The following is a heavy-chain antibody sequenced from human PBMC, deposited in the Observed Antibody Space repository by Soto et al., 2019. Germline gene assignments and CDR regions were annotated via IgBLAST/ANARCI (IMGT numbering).Heavy chain of an antibody. Sequence: QVRLVQSGAEVKKPGSSVKVSCKASGCTFSSYAISWVRQAPGQGLEWMRGILPTFGTAHYAQKFQGRATITADESTSTDYMELSSLRSEETAVSYCAREEDYVWESYRRNPITLDSWGQGTLVTVSS. CDR3: AREEDYVWESYRRNPITLDS. CDR2: ILPTFGTA. CDR1: GCTFSSYA. V-gene: IGHV1-69*01. J-gene: IGHJ4*02. D-gene: IGHD3-16*02.